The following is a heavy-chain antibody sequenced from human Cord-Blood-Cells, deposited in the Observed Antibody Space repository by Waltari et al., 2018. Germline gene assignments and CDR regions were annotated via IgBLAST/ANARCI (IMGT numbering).Heavy chain of an antibody. CDR2: IYYSGST. CDR1: GGSISSYY. V-gene: IGHV4-59*08. D-gene: IGHD4-17*01. CDR3: ARGGDYWFDP. J-gene: IGHJ5*02. Sequence: QVQLQESGPGLVKPSETLSLTCTVSGGSISSYYWSWIRQPPGKGLEWIGYIYYSGSTNYNPSLRSRVTISVDTSKNQFSLKLSSVTAADTAVYYCARGGDYWFDPWGQGTLVTVSS.